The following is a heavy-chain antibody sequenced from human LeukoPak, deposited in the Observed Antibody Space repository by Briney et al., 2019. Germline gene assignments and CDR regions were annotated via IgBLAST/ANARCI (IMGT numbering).Heavy chain of an antibody. V-gene: IGHV3-66*02. Sequence: GGSLRLSCAASGFTVSSNYMSWVRQAPGKGLEWVSVIYSGGSTNYADSVKGRFTISRDNSKNTLYLQMNSLRAEDTAVYYCARETNYYYYYMDVWGKGTTVTVSS. CDR2: IYSGGST. D-gene: IGHD1-1*01. CDR1: GFTVSSNY. J-gene: IGHJ6*03. CDR3: ARETNYYYYYMDV.